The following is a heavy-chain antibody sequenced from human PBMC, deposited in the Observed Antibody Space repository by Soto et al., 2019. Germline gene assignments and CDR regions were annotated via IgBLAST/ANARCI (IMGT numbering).Heavy chain of an antibody. CDR3: ARGHYGLDV. CDR1: GFTFSTYW. J-gene: IGHJ6*02. CDR2: INSDGSRT. Sequence: GGSLRLSCAASGFTFSTYWMHWVRQAPGKGLVWVSRINSDGSRTIYADSVRGRLTISRDNARNTLYLQMTSLRDEDTAVYYCARGHYGLDVWGQGTTVTVSS. V-gene: IGHV3-74*01.